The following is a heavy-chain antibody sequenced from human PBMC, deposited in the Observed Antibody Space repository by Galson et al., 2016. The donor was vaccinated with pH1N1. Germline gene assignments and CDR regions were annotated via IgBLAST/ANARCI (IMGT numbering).Heavy chain of an antibody. D-gene: IGHD6-19*01. Sequence: SVKVSCKASGYTFRDFGFSWLRQAPGQGLEWVGWISGYNGNTNYAQNLQGRVTMTTDTSTSTAYMELRSLRSDDTAVYYCARDPRGQYSSAGCVEQPFDYWGQVTLVTVSS. V-gene: IGHV1-18*01. CDR2: ISGYNGNT. J-gene: IGHJ4*02. CDR3: ARDPRGQYSSAGCVEQPFDY. CDR1: GYTFRDFG.